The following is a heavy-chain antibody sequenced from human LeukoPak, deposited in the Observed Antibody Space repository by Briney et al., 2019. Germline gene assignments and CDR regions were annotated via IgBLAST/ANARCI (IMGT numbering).Heavy chain of an antibody. CDR2: ISNDDI. J-gene: IGHJ4*02. D-gene: IGHD7-27*01. CDR3: ARDHNWGFDY. Sequence: GGSLRLSCAVSGFSFSSYTMSWVRQAPGKGLEWVSYISNDDIFYADSVEGRFTISRDNAKSSVYLQMNSLRADDTAVYYCARDHNWGFDYWGRGTLVSVSS. V-gene: IGHV3-48*04. CDR1: GFSFSSYT.